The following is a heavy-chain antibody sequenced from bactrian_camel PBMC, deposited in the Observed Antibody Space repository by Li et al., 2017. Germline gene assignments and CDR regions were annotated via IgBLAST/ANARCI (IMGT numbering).Heavy chain of an antibody. J-gene: IGHJ4*01. CDR3: VRDFRGMGWTDH. CDR2: VASNGGST. D-gene: IGHD1*01. Sequence: EVQLVESGGGLVQPGDSLRLSCAASGFSFSSHQMYWVRQTPAKGLEWVSGVASNGGSTEYADSIVGRFTISRDNAKNTVYLEMNSLKPEDTALYYCVRDFRGMGWTDHWGQGTQVTVS. CDR1: GFSFSSHQ. V-gene: IGHV3S40*01.